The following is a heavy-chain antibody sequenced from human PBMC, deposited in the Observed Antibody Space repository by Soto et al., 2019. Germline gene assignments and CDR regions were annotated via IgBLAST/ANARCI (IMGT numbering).Heavy chain of an antibody. CDR2: ISGSGGTT. J-gene: IGHJ4*02. CDR1: GFTFSSNA. CDR3: AKQRAGFGSGSDTYYFDY. Sequence: EVPLLESGGGLVQPGGSLRISCIGSGFTFSSNAMSWVRQAPGKGLEWVSAISGSGGTTYYADSVKGRFAVSRDNSNNTLYLKMNSLRAEDTAVYYCAKQRAGFGSGSDTYYFDYWGQGTLVTVSS. V-gene: IGHV3-23*01. D-gene: IGHD3-10*01.